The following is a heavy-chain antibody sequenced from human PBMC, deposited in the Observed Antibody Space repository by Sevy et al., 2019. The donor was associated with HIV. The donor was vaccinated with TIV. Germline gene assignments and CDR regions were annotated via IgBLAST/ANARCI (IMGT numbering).Heavy chain of an antibody. D-gene: IGHD5-18*01. CDR1: GGSFSGYY. CDR3: ARGVSNVDTAMVY. V-gene: IGHV4-34*01. J-gene: IGHJ4*02. CDR2: INHSGST. Sequence: SDTLSLTCAVYGGSFSGYYWSWIRQPPGKGLEWIGEINHSGSTNYNPSLKSRVTISVDTSKNQFSLKLSSVTAADTAVYYCARGVSNVDTAMVYWGQGTLVTVSS.